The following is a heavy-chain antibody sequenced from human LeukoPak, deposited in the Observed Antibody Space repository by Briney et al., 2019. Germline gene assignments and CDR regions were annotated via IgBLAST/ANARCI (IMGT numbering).Heavy chain of an antibody. V-gene: IGHV3-66*01. CDR3: ARDGEVGATAY. CDR2: IYSGGST. CDR1: GFTVSSNY. D-gene: IGHD1-26*01. Sequence: GGSLRLSCAASGFTVSSNYMSWVRQAPGKGLEWVSVIYSGGSTYYADPVKGRFTISRDNSKNTLYLQMNSLRAEDTAVYYCARDGEVGATAYRGQGTLVTVSS. J-gene: IGHJ4*02.